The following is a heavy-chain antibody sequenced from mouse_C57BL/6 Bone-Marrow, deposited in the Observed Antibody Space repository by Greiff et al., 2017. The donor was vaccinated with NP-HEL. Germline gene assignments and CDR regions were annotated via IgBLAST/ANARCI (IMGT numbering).Heavy chain of an antibody. CDR1: GYTFTSYT. V-gene: IGHV1-4*01. D-gene: IGHD2-1*01. CDR2: INPSSGYT. Sequence: VQLQQSGAELARPGASVKMSCKASGYTFTSYTMHWVKQRPGQGLEWIGYINPSSGYTKYNQKFKDKATLTADKSSSTAYMQLSSLTSEDSAVYYCARSYGNHAWFAYWGQGTLVTVSA. J-gene: IGHJ3*01. CDR3: ARSYGNHAWFAY.